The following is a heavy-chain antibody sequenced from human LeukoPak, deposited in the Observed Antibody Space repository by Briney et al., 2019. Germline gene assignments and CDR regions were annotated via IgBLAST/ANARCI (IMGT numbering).Heavy chain of an antibody. J-gene: IGHJ3*02. CDR1: GYTFTGYY. Sequence: GASVKVSCKASGYTFTGYYMHWVRQAPGQGLEWMGWINPNSGGTNYAQKFQGRVTMTRDTSISTAYMELSRLRSDDTAVYYCAREHGSGSRDAFDIWGQGTMVTVSS. V-gene: IGHV1-2*02. CDR2: INPNSGGT. CDR3: AREHGSGSRDAFDI. D-gene: IGHD3-10*01.